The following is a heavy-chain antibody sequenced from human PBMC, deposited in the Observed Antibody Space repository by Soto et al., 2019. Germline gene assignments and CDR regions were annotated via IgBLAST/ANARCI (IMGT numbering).Heavy chain of an antibody. V-gene: IGHV3-30*04. J-gene: IGHJ5*02. CDR2: ISYDGRTK. D-gene: IGHD4-17*01. Sequence: PKSHSSTAAEVRGVTYARRRIRQTPSMGLEWVAIISYDGRTKYYADSVKGRFTISGDNAKNTVYLHLNSLRGEDTAVYFCARAQSGTVITSTHFDPLGQGTLVTVSS. CDR1: EVRGVTYA. CDR3: ARAQSGTVITSTHFDP.